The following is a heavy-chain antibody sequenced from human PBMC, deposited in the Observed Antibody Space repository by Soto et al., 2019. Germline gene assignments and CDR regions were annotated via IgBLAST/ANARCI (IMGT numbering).Heavy chain of an antibody. CDR1: GFTFSSYA. V-gene: IGHV3-64D*08. CDR3: VKEDFIERYCSSTSCYGRRYYFDY. CDR2: ISSNGGST. D-gene: IGHD2-2*01. J-gene: IGHJ4*02. Sequence: EVQLVESGGGLVQPGGSLRLSCSASGFTFSSYAMHWVRQAPGKGLEYVSAISSNGGSTYYADSVKGRFTISRDNSKNTLYLQMSSLRAEDTAVYYCVKEDFIERYCSSTSCYGRRYYFDYWGQGTLVTVSS.